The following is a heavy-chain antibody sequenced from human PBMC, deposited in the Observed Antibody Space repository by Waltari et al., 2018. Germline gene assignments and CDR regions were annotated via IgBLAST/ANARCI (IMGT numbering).Heavy chain of an antibody. J-gene: IGHJ4*02. CDR3: ARAIAAVVDS. Sequence: QVQLVQSGAEVKKPGASVKGSCKASGYTFTGYYMHWVRQAAGQGLEWMGQTTPNSGVTNYAQKFQGRFTMTIDTSISTAYLELSMLRSDATAVYYCARAIAAVVDSWGQGTLVTVSS. V-gene: IGHV1-2*06. CDR2: TTPNSGVT. CDR1: GYTFTGYY. D-gene: IGHD6-13*01.